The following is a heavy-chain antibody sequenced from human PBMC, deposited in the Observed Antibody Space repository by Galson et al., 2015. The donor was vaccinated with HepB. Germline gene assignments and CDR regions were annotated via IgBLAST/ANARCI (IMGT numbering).Heavy chain of an antibody. V-gene: IGHV1-18*01. Sequence: SVKVSCKASGYTFTSYGISWVRQAPGQGLEWMGWISAYNGNTNYAQKLQGRVTMTTDTSTSTAYMELRSLRSDDTAVYYCAREPTAGPIIEYFQHWGQGTLVTVSS. D-gene: IGHD6-13*01. CDR1: GYTFTSYG. CDR2: ISAYNGNT. J-gene: IGHJ1*01. CDR3: AREPTAGPIIEYFQH.